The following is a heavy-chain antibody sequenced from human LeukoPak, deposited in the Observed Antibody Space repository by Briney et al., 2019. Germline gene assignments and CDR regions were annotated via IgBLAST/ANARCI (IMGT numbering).Heavy chain of an antibody. J-gene: IGHJ5*02. CDR1: GYTFTCYY. D-gene: IGHD2-2*01. Sequence: ASVKVSCKASGYTFTCYYMHWVRQAPGQGLEWMGWINPNSGGTNYAQKFQGRVTMTRDTSISTAYMELSRLRSDDTAVYYCARGRELYCSSTSCYDWFDPWGQGTLVTVSS. V-gene: IGHV1-2*02. CDR3: ARGRELYCSSTSCYDWFDP. CDR2: INPNSGGT.